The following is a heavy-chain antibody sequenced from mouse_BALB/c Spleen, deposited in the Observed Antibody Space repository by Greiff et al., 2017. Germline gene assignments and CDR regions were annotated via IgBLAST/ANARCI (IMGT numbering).Heavy chain of an antibody. CDR2: IRNKANGYTT. V-gene: IGHV7-3*02. D-gene: IGHD2-14*01. CDR1: GFSLTSYG. Sequence: EVKLMESGPGLVAPSQSLSITCTVSGFSLTSYGVHWVRQPPGKALEWLGFIRNKANGYTTEYSASVKGRFTISRDNSQSILYLQMNTLRAEDSATYYCARDNYRYDGYYAMDYWGQGTSVTVSS. J-gene: IGHJ4*01. CDR3: ARDNYRYDGYYAMDY.